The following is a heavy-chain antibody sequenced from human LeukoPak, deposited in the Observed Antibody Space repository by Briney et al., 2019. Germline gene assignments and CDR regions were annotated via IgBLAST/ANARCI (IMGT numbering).Heavy chain of an antibody. CDR3: ARGRFIGASAFDY. CDR2: INSKSGGA. Sequence: ASVKVSCKASGYTLTGYYMHWVRQDPRQAIEWRGWINSKSGGANYAQKFQGRVSMTRDTSISTAYMELSRLDSADTAVYYCARGRFIGASAFDYWGQGTLVTVSS. CDR1: GYTLTGYY. D-gene: IGHD1-26*01. V-gene: IGHV1-2*02. J-gene: IGHJ4*02.